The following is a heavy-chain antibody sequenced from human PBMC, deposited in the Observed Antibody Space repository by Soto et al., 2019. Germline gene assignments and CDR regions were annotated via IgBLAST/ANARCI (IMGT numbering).Heavy chain of an antibody. CDR2: ISSSGETM. CDR1: GFTFSDYY. J-gene: IGHJ4*02. Sequence: QVQLVESGGGLVKPGGSLRLSCSASGFTFSDYYMSWIRQAPGKGLEWVSHISSSGETMYYADSVQGRLTISRDNAKNSLYVQMNSLRVEDTAVYYCARGSNPSDYWGQGTLVTVSS. V-gene: IGHV3-11*01. CDR3: ARGSNPSDY.